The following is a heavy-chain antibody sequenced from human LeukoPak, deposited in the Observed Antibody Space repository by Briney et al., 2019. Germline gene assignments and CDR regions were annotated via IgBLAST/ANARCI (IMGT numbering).Heavy chain of an antibody. V-gene: IGHV4-61*01. J-gene: IGHJ4*02. Sequence: SETLSLTCTVSGDPVSRGSYYWSWIRQPPGKELEWIGYVYHTGSTNYNPSLKSRVTISVDTSKNQFSLKLSSVTAADTAVYYCARGIGYYYGSGTGYFDYWGQGTLVTVSS. CDR3: ARGIGYYYGSGTGYFDY. CDR1: GDPVSRGSYY. D-gene: IGHD3-10*01. CDR2: VYHTGST.